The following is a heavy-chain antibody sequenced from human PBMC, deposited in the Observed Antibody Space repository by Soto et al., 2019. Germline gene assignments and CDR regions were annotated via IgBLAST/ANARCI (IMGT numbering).Heavy chain of an antibody. Sequence: LRLSCAASGFSVSSKYMTWVRQAPGKGLEWVSIIYSGGSTYYAASVEGRLTISRDNSQNTLYLQMNSLRAEDTAIYYCARSHFPLDPLDFWGQGTLVTVSS. D-gene: IGHD3-9*01. CDR3: ARSHFPLDPLDF. V-gene: IGHV3-53*01. CDR2: IYSGGST. CDR1: GFSVSSKY. J-gene: IGHJ4*02.